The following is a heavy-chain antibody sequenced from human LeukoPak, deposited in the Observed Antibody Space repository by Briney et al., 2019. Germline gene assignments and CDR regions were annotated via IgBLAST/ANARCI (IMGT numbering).Heavy chain of an antibody. CDR1: GGSISSGDYY. Sequence: SETLSLTCTVSGGSISSGDYYWSWIRQPPGKGLEWIGYIYYSGSTYYNPSLKSRVTISVDTSKNQFSLKLSSVTAADTAVYYCASDVLMVYAHTGTDYWGQGTLVTVSS. J-gene: IGHJ4*02. D-gene: IGHD2-8*01. CDR2: IYYSGST. CDR3: ASDVLMVYAHTGTDY. V-gene: IGHV4-30-4*08.